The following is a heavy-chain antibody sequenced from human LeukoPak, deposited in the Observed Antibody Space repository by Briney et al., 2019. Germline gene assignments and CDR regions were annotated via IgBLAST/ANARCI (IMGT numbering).Heavy chain of an antibody. J-gene: IGHJ4*02. CDR1: GFTFSSYA. CDR3: ARDRVGATDYFDY. V-gene: IGHV3-30-3*01. Sequence: PGGSLRLSCAASGFTFSSYAMHWVRQAPGKGLEWVAVISYDRSNKYYADSVKGRFTISRDNSKNTLYLQMNSLRAEDTAVYYCARDRVGATDYFDYWGQGTLVTVSS. D-gene: IGHD1-26*01. CDR2: ISYDRSNK.